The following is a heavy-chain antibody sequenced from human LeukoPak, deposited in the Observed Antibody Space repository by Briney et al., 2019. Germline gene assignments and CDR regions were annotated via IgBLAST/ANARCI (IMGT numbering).Heavy chain of an antibody. D-gene: IGHD6-19*01. CDR2: ISGSGGST. Sequence: GGTLRLSCAASGFTFSIYGMTWVRQAPGKGLEWVSHISGSGGSTNYADSVKGRFTISRDNSKNTLYLQMHSLRAEDTAVYYCAKEGGSIGWYSDYYYYMDVWGKGTTVTISS. CDR3: AKEGGSIGWYSDYYYYMDV. V-gene: IGHV3-23*01. CDR1: GFTFSIYG. J-gene: IGHJ6*03.